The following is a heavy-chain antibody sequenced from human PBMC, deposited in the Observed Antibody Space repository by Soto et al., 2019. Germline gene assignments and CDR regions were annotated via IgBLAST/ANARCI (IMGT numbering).Heavy chain of an antibody. Sequence: EVQLVEAGGGLVQPGGSLRLSCTASGFTFSYYSLNWVRQGPGKGLEWVAHINYSYSVRSRFNISRDDAKDALYLKMSSLKDEDPAIYYCATDLSVGVISKPFEYWGQGTLVTVSS. CDR2: I. J-gene: IGHJ4*02. V-gene: IGHV3-48*02. D-gene: IGHD3-22*01. CDR1: GFTFSYYS. CDR3: ATDLSVGVISKPFEY.